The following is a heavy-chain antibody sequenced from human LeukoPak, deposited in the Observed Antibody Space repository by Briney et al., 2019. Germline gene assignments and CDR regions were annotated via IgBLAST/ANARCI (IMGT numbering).Heavy chain of an antibody. J-gene: IGHJ1*01. CDR1: GFIFINAW. CDR2: IKSKTDGGAT. V-gene: IGHV3-15*07. Sequence: GGSLRLSCAASGFIFINAWMNWVRQAPGKGLEWVGHIKSKTDGGATDYAAPVKGRFTISRDDSKNTLYLQMNSLKTEDTAIYYCIRYGYNILEYSRHWGQGTLVTVSS. D-gene: IGHD5-24*01. CDR3: IRYGYNILEYSRH.